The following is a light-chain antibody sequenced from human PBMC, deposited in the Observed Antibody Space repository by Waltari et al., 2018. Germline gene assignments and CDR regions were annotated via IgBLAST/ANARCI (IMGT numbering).Light chain of an antibody. J-gene: IGLJ2*01. CDR2: EGT. Sequence: QSALTQPASVSGSPGQSITISCTRTSSDLGGYNFVSWYQQHPGKAPKVLIYEGTKRPSGISNRFSGSKSGNTASLTISGLQAEDEADYYCCSYAGRITFVVFGGGTKLTVL. CDR3: CSYAGRITFVV. CDR1: SSDLGGYNF. V-gene: IGLV2-23*01.